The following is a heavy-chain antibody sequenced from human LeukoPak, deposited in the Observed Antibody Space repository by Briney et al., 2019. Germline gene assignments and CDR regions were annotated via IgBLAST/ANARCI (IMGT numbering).Heavy chain of an antibody. D-gene: IGHD1-26*01. V-gene: IGHV3-21*04. Sequence: GGSLRLSCAASGFSFSVSGMNWVRQAPGKGLEWVSHISSSSSNINYADSVKGRFTISRDNSKNFLYLQMNSLRTEDTALFYCAEYSGTYSHYFHHWGQGTLVTVSS. CDR3: AEYSGTYSHYFHH. CDR1: GFSFSVSG. J-gene: IGHJ1*01. CDR2: ISSSSSNI.